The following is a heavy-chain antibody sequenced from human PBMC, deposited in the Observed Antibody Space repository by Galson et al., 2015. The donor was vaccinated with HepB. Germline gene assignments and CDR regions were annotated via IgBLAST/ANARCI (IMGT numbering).Heavy chain of an antibody. CDR1: GFTFSNAW. V-gene: IGHV3-15*01. Sequence: SLRLSCAASGFTFSNAWMSWVRQAPGKGLEWVGRIKSKTDGGTTDYAAPVKGRFTISRDDSKNTQYLQMNSLKTEDTAVYYCTTDRDIVVVPAAASFDYWGQGTLVTVSS. CDR2: IKSKTDGGTT. J-gene: IGHJ4*02. CDR3: TTDRDIVVVPAAASFDY. D-gene: IGHD2-2*01.